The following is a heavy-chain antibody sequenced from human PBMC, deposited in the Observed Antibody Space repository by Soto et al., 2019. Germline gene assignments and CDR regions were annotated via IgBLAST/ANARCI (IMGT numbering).Heavy chain of an antibody. D-gene: IGHD6-13*01. CDR1: GGTFSSYA. Sequence: QVQLVQSGAEVKKPGSSVKVSCKASGGTFSSYAISWVRQAPGQGLEWMGGIIPIFGTANYAQKFQGRVTITADKSTSTAYMELSSLRSEDTAVYYCVSERYSSSWYEGNWFDPWGQGTLVTVSS. V-gene: IGHV1-69*06. J-gene: IGHJ5*02. CDR2: IIPIFGTA. CDR3: VSERYSSSWYEGNWFDP.